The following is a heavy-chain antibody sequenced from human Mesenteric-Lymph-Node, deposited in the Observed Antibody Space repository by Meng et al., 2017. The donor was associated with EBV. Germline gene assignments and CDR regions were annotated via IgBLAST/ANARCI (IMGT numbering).Heavy chain of an antibody. J-gene: IGHJ4*02. CDR3: ARGRRGVQYFDF. D-gene: IGHD1-1*01. CDR2: IHYSGST. V-gene: IGHV4-61*01. Sequence: QVPGQGAGPGRVKPSETLSLTFTVSGGSVTSGSYYWNWIRQPPGKRLEWIGYIHYSGSTNYNPSLKSQITISVDTSKNQLSLRVSHVTAADTAVYYCARGRRGVQYFDFWGQGALVTVSS. CDR1: GGSVTSGSYY.